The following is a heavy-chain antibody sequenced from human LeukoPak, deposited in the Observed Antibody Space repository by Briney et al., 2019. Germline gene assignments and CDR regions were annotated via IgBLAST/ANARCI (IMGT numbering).Heavy chain of an antibody. CDR3: TRGLNPYLRDSRGWYYFDY. J-gene: IGHJ4*02. CDR2: TYYRSKWSS. D-gene: IGHD6-19*01. V-gene: IGHV6-1*01. Sequence: SQTLSLTCAISGDSVSSKSAAWNWIRQSPSRGLEWLGRTYYRSKWSSGYAESVKSRITINPDTSKNQFSLQLNSVTPEDTAVYYCTRGLNPYLRDSRGWYYFDYWGQGTLVTVSS. CDR1: GDSVSSKSAA.